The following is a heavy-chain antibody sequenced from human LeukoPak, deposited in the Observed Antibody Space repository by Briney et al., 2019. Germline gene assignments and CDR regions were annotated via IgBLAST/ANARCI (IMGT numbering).Heavy chain of an antibody. CDR1: GGTFSSYA. CDR3: ARERTRGSYSRYYFDY. D-gene: IGHD1-26*01. CDR2: IIPIFGTA. V-gene: IGHV1-69*01. Sequence: SVKVSCKASGGTFSSYAISWVRQAPGQGLEWMGGIIPIFGTANYAQKFQGRVTITADESTSTAYMELGSLRSEDTAVYYCARERTRGSYSRYYFDYWGQGTLVTVSS. J-gene: IGHJ4*02.